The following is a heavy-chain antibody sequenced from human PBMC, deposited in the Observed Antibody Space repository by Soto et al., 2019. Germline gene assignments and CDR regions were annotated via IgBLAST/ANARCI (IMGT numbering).Heavy chain of an antibody. CDR3: ATLGSGWDNFDY. Sequence: ASVKVSCKVSGYTLTELSMHWVRQAPGKGLEWMGGFDPEDGETIYAQKFQGRVTMTEGTSTDTAYMELSSLRSEDTAVYYCATLGSGWDNFDYWGQGTLVTVSS. J-gene: IGHJ4*02. D-gene: IGHD6-19*01. CDR1: GYTLTELS. CDR2: FDPEDGET. V-gene: IGHV1-24*01.